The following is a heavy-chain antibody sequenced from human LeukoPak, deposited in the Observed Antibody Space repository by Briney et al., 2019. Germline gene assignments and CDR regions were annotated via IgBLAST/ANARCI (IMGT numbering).Heavy chain of an antibody. V-gene: IGHV3-30*04. D-gene: IGHD2-15*01. J-gene: IGHJ4*02. CDR2: IQYDGSNK. CDR1: GFTFSSYE. Sequence: GGSLRLSCAASGFTFSSYEMNWVRQAPGKGLEWVTFIQYDGSNKYYADSVKGRFTISRDNSKNSVYLQMNSLRAEDTAVYYCARDHEGYCSGGSCSLFDYWGQGTLVTVSS. CDR3: ARDHEGYCSGGSCSLFDY.